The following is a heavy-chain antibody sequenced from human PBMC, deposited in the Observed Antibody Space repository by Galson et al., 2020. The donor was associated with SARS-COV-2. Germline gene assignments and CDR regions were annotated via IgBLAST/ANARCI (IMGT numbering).Heavy chain of an antibody. CDR1: GGSFSIYY. D-gene: IGHD3-10*01. CDR2: ITHSGNT. V-gene: IGHV4-34*01. J-gene: IGHJ6*03. CDR3: ARTPRTRVGYDGSATYYYYYYMDG. Sequence: SETLSLTCAVYGGSFSIYYWSYIRQPPGKGLEWIGEITHSGNTNYNPSLKTRVLISVDTSKNQFSLKVNSVTAADTAVYYCARTPRTRVGYDGSATYYYYYYMDGWGKGTTVTVSS.